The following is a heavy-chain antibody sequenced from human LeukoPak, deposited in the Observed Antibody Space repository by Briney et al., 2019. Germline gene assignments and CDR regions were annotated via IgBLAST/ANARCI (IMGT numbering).Heavy chain of an antibody. Sequence: PGGSLILSCAASGFTFDDYGMSWVRQAPGKGLEWVSGINWNGGSTGYADSVKGRFTISRDNAKNSLYLQMNSLRAEDTALYYCARVKYYDSSGTFDYWGQGTLVTVSS. CDR1: GFTFDDYG. CDR2: INWNGGST. V-gene: IGHV3-20*04. CDR3: ARVKYYDSSGTFDY. J-gene: IGHJ4*02. D-gene: IGHD3-22*01.